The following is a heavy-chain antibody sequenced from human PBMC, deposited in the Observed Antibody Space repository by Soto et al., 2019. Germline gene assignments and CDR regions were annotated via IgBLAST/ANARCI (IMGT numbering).Heavy chain of an antibody. Sequence: QVQLQESGPGLVKPSGTLSLTCAVSSGSISSTNWWSWVRQPPGKGLEWIGEIYHGGSTNYNPSLKSRVTISVDKSKNYFSLELSSVTAADTAVYYCALGSRYCSGGTCYRDLDVWGKGTTVTVSS. CDR3: ALGSRYCSGGTCYRDLDV. V-gene: IGHV4-4*02. CDR2: IYHGGST. CDR1: SGSISSTNW. J-gene: IGHJ6*04. D-gene: IGHD2-15*01.